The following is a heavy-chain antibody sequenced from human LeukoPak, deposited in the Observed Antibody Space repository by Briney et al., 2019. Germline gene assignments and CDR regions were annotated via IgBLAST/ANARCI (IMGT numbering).Heavy chain of an antibody. D-gene: IGHD1-1*01. J-gene: IGHJ4*02. V-gene: IGHV1-46*01. CDR1: GYTFTTYY. Sequence: ASVKVSCTASGYTFTTYYIHWLRQAPGQGPEWVGIINPSGGSTSYAQKFQGRVTMTRDTSTSTVYMVLTSLRSDDTAVYYCARHSLPGKTPFDYWGQGTLVTVSS. CDR3: ARHSLPGKTPFDY. CDR2: INPSGGST.